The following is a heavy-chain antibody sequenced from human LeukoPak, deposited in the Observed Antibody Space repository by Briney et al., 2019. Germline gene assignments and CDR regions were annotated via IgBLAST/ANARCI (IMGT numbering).Heavy chain of an antibody. D-gene: IGHD6-19*01. V-gene: IGHV3-33*06. Sequence: PGRSLRLSCAASGFTFSSYGMHWVRQAPGKGLEWVAVIWYDGSNKYYADSVKGRFTISRDNSKNTLYLQMNSLRAEDTAVYYCAKDDKRYSGGWNLLDYWGQGTLVTVSS. CDR1: GFTFSSYG. CDR3: AKDDKRYSGGWNLLDY. J-gene: IGHJ4*02. CDR2: IWYDGSNK.